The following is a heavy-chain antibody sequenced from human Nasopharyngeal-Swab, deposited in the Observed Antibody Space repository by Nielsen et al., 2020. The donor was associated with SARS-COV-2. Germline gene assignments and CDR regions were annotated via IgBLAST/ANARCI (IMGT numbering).Heavy chain of an antibody. CDR1: GYAFVDYG. V-gene: IGHV1-18*01. Sequence: ASVKVSCKTSGYAFVDYGVIWVRQAPGQGLEWVGWISVYDGNTYYAEKFRDRVTMTRDTSARIIYMELGSLTSDDTAVYFCGRDGSQFTTHWGQGTLVSVSS. J-gene: IGHJ4*02. CDR3: GRDGSQFTTH. CDR2: ISVYDGNT. D-gene: IGHD3-10*01.